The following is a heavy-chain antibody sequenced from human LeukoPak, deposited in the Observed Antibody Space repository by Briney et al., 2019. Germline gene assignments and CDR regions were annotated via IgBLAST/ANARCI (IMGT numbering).Heavy chain of an antibody. CDR2: ISWNSGSI. Sequence: PGGSLRLSCAASGFTFDDYAMHWVRQAPGKGLEWVSGISWNSGSIVYADSVKGRFTTSRDNAKNSLYLQMNSLRTEDTALYYCAKDLRGYSGYGFAFDIWGQGTMVTVSS. V-gene: IGHV3-9*01. D-gene: IGHD5-12*01. CDR3: AKDLRGYSGYGFAFDI. CDR1: GFTFDDYA. J-gene: IGHJ3*02.